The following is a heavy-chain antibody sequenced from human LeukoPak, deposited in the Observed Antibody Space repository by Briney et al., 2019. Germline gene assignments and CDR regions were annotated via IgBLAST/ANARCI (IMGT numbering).Heavy chain of an antibody. D-gene: IGHD3-16*01. J-gene: IGHJ3*02. CDR3: ARRVGGIGAFDI. V-gene: IGHV5-51*01. Sequence: GETLWSSCEGSVYNFLRYWIYCVCQMPGKGLEWMGIIYPGDSDTRYSPSFQGQVTISAGKSISTAYLQWSSLKASDTAMYYCARRVGGIGAFDIWGQGTMVTVSS. CDR2: IYPGDSDT. CDR1: VYNFLRYW.